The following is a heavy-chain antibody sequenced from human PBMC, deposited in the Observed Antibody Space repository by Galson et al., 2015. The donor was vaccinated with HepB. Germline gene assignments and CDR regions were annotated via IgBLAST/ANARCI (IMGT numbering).Heavy chain of an antibody. CDR3: AKDREYDILTGYYTHADCLDY. CDR2: ISYDGSNK. Sequence: SLRLSCAASGFTFSSYGMHWVRQAPGKGLEWVAVISYDGSNKYYADSVKGRFTISRDNSKNTLYLQMNSLRAEDTAVYYCAKDREYDILTGYYTHADCLDYWGQGTLVTVSS. D-gene: IGHD3-9*01. V-gene: IGHV3-30*18. CDR1: GFTFSSYG. J-gene: IGHJ4*02.